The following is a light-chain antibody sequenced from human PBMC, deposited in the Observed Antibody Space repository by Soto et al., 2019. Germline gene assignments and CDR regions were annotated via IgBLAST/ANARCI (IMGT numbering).Light chain of an antibody. J-gene: IGKJ4*01. CDR2: GAS. CDR1: QRVSSSF. Sequence: EIVLTQSPGTLSLSPGERATLSCLASQRVSSSFLAWYQQTPGQAPRLHIYGASSRATGIPARFSGSGSGTDFTLTISRLEPEDFAVYYCQQYGTSPLTFGGGTKVEIK. V-gene: IGKV3-20*01. CDR3: QQYGTSPLT.